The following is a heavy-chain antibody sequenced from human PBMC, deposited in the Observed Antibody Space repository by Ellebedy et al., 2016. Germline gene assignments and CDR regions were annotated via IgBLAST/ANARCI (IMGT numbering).Heavy chain of an antibody. V-gene: IGHV3-53*04. D-gene: IGHD3-10*01. J-gene: IGHJ4*02. Sequence: GGSLRLSCAASGFSVTDNYMSWVRQAPGKGLEWVSTIYSGGTTYYADSVKGRFTISRHNSKNTLYLQMNSLIAEDTAVYFCASGYGSGSYYFLYWGQGTLVTVSS. CDR1: GFSVTDNY. CDR2: IYSGGTT. CDR3: ASGYGSGSYYFLY.